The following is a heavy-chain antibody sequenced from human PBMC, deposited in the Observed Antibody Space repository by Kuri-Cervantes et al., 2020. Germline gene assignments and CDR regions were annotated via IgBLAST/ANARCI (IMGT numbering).Heavy chain of an antibody. CDR1: GYTFTSYA. CDR2: INTNTGNP. D-gene: IGHD3-16*02. CDR3: ASGQTIDVWGSYRLDYYYYGMDV. J-gene: IGHJ6*02. Sequence: ASVKVSCKASGYTFTSYAMNWVRQAPGQGLEWMGWINTNTGNPTYAQGFTGRFVFSLDTSVSTAYLQISSLKAEDTAVYYCASGQTIDVWGSYRLDYYYYGMDVWGQGTTVTVSS. V-gene: IGHV7-4-1*02.